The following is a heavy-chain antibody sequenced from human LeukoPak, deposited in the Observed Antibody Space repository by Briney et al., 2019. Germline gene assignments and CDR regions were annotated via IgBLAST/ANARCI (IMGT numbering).Heavy chain of an antibody. V-gene: IGHV1-46*01. J-gene: IGHJ4*02. CDR3: ATVLPGGYDSVIAFDY. D-gene: IGHD5-12*01. CDR1: GGTFSSYA. CDR2: IIPSDGFT. Sequence: ASVKVSCKASGGTFSSYAISWVRQAPGQGLEWMGMIIPSDGFTSYAQKFQGRVTMTRDMSTSTVYMELSSLRSEDTAVYYCATVLPGGYDSVIAFDYWGQGTLVTVSS.